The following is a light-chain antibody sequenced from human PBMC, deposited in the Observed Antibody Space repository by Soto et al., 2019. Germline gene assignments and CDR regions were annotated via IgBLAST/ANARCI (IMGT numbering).Light chain of an antibody. CDR2: KAS. Sequence: DIQVTHSPSSLSASVVDRVTITFRASQSINSWLAWYLQKPGKAPKLLIYKASTLRSGVPSRFSGSGSGTEFTLTISSLQPDDFATYYCQQYNSYSTWTFGQGTKVDIK. V-gene: IGKV1-5*03. CDR1: QSINSW. J-gene: IGKJ1*01. CDR3: QQYNSYSTWT.